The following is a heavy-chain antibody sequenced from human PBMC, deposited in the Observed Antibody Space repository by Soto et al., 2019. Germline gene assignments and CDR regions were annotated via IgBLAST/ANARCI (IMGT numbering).Heavy chain of an antibody. D-gene: IGHD5-18*01. CDR2: IYYSGST. CDR3: ATAIYSYGSFDY. V-gene: IGHV4-59*08. J-gene: IGHJ4*02. CDR1: GVSISSYY. Sequence: SETLSLTCTVSGVSISSYYWSWVRQPPGKGLEWIGYIYYSGSTNYNPSLKSRVTISVDTSKNQFSLKLSSVTAADTAVYYCATAIYSYGSFDYWGQGTLVTVSS.